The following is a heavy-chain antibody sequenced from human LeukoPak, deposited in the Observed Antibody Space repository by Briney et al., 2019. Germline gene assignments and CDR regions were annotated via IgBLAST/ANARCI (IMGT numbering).Heavy chain of an antibody. V-gene: IGHV1-69*04. D-gene: IGHD3-3*01. CDR2: IIPILGIA. CDR3: ARDGNDFWSPAEYFQH. CDR1: GGTFSSYA. J-gene: IGHJ1*01. Sequence: GASVKVSCKASGGTFSSYAISWVRQAPGQGLEWMGRIIPILGIANYAQKFQGRVTITADKSTSTAYMELSSLRSEDTAVYYCARDGNDFWSPAEYFQHWGQGTLVTVSS.